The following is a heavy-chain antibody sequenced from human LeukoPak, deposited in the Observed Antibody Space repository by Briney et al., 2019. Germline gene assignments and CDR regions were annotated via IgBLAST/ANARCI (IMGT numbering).Heavy chain of an antibody. CDR1: GASIRSYS. CDR3: AKDAHPAQHDYGDYGFDY. D-gene: IGHD4-17*01. CDR2: IYTSGST. Sequence: SETLSLTCTVSGASIRSYSWSWIRQPAGKGLEWIGHIYTSGSTNYNPSLKSRVTMSVDTSNNQFSLKLNSVTAADTAVYYCAKDAHPAQHDYGDYGFDYWGQGTLVTVSS. V-gene: IGHV4-4*07. J-gene: IGHJ4*02.